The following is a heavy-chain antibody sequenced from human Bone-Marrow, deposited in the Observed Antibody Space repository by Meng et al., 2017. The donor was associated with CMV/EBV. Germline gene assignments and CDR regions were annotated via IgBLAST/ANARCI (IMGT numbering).Heavy chain of an antibody. Sequence: SGFTFSSYSRNWVRQAPGKGLEWVSSISSSSSYIYYADSVKGRFTISRDNAKNSLYLQMNSLRAEDTAVYYCARDLDSGSYSPSFDYWGQGTLVTVSS. CDR2: ISSSSSYI. CDR1: GFTFSSYS. V-gene: IGHV3-21*01. D-gene: IGHD1-26*01. CDR3: ARDLDSGSYSPSFDY. J-gene: IGHJ4*02.